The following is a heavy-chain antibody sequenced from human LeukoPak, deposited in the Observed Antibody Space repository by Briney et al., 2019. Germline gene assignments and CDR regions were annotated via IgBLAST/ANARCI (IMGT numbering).Heavy chain of an antibody. CDR1: GFTFTHSW. J-gene: IGHJ4*02. D-gene: IGHD6-6*01. CDR2: IKQDGSEK. Sequence: GGCLRLSCAVAGFTFTHSWMSSVRQAPGKGMGWVANIKQDGSEKYYVDSVEGRFTISRDNAKNSVSLQMNSLRGEDTAVYYCVRALGSSSADYWGQGTLVTVSS. CDR3: VRALGSSSADY. V-gene: IGHV3-7*01.